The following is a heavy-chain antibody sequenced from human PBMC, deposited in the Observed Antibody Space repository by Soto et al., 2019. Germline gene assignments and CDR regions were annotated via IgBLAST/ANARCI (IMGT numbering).Heavy chain of an antibody. CDR3: VDGSSSWTGYYYGMDV. CDR2: IIPIFGTA. D-gene: IGHD6-13*01. V-gene: IGHV1-69*01. CDR1: GGTFSSYA. J-gene: IGHJ6*02. Sequence: QVQLVQSGAEVKKPGSSVKVSCKASGGTFSSYAISWVRQAPGQGLEWMGGIIPIFGTANYAPKFQGRVTITADESTSTAYMELSSLRSEDTAVYYCVDGSSSWTGYYYGMDVWGQGTTVTVSS.